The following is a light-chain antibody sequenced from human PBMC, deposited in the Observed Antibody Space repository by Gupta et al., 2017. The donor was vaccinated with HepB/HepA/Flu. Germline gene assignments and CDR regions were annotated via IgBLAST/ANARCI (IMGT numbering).Light chain of an antibody. V-gene: IGLV2-23*02. CDR2: EVS. Sequence: QSALTQPASVSGSPGQSITISCTGTSSDIGSYNLVSWYQQYPGKAPKLMLYEVSKWPSGVSNRFSGSKFGNTASLTISWLQAEDESDYYCCAYAGSGTYVFGPGTKVTVL. CDR3: CAYAGSGTYV. CDR1: SSDIGSYNL. J-gene: IGLJ1*01.